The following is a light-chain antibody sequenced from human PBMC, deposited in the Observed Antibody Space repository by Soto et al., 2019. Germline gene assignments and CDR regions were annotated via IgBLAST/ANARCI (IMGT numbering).Light chain of an antibody. V-gene: IGKV1-5*03. CDR2: KAS. CDR1: QTISSW. CDR3: QHYNSYSEA. Sequence: DIQMTQSPSTLSGSVGDRVTITWGASQTISSWLAWYQQKPGKAPKLLIYKASTLKSGVPSRLRGSGSGTEFTITISSMKNDDFETYYCQHYNSYSEAFGQGTQVDIK. J-gene: IGKJ1*01.